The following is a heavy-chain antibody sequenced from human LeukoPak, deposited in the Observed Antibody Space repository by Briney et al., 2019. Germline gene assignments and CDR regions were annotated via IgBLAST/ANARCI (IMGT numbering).Heavy chain of an antibody. Sequence: GASVKVSCKASGYTFTSYGISWVRQAPGQGLEWMGWISAYNGNTNYAQKLQGGVTMTTDTSTSTAYMELRSLRSDDTAVYYCARGSYVEMVPYYYYGMDVWGQGTTVTVSS. CDR2: ISAYNGNT. V-gene: IGHV1-18*01. CDR3: ARGSYVEMVPYYYYGMDV. D-gene: IGHD5-24*01. J-gene: IGHJ6*02. CDR1: GYTFTSYG.